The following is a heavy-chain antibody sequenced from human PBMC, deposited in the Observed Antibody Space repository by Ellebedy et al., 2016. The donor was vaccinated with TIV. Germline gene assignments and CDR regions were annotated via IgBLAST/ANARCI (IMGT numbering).Heavy chain of an antibody. CDR2: IIPIFGTA. D-gene: IGHD1-14*01. Sequence: AASVKVSCKPSGGTFSSYAISWVRQAPGQGLEWMGGIIPIFGTANYAQKFQGRVTITADESTSTAYMELSSLRSEDTAVYYCARPMAGRYYFDYWGQGTLVTVSS. V-gene: IGHV1-69*13. J-gene: IGHJ4*02. CDR3: ARPMAGRYYFDY. CDR1: GGTFSSYA.